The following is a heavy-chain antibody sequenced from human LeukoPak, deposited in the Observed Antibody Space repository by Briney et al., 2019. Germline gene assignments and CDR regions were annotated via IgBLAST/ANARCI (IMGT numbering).Heavy chain of an antibody. CDR3: AKLGGSFDI. CDR2: ISWNSGLK. V-gene: IGHV3-9*01. D-gene: IGHD3-16*01. CDR1: GFTFDNYA. J-gene: IGHJ3*02. Sequence: GRSLRLSCAASGFTFDNYAMHWVRQAPGKGLVWVSYISWNSGLKGYADSVKGRFTISRDNAKNSLVLQMNSLTTEDTALYYCAKLGGSFDIWGQGTMVVVSS.